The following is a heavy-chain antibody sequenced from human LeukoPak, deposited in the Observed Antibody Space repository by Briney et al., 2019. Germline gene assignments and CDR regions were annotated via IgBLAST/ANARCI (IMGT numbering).Heavy chain of an antibody. CDR3: AREEGAFDI. CDR1: VGSISSYY. CDR2: ISYSGST. Sequence: SETLSLTCTVSVGSISSYYWSWIRQPPGKGLAWIGYISYSGSTNYNASLKSRVTISVDTSKNQFSLKLRSVTAADTAAYYCAREEGAFDIWGQGTMVTVSS. V-gene: IGHV4-59*01. J-gene: IGHJ3*02.